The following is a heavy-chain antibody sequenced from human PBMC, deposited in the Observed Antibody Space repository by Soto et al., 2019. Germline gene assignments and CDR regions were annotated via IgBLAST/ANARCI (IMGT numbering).Heavy chain of an antibody. CDR3: ARGAGGFDP. J-gene: IGHJ5*02. CDR2: ISYDGSNK. CDR1: GFTFSSYA. D-gene: IGHD3-10*01. V-gene: IGHV3-30-3*01. Sequence: GGSLRLSCAASGFTFSSYAIHWVRQAPGKGLEWVAVISYDGSNKYYADSVKGRFTISRDNSKNTLYLQMNSLRAEDTAVYYCARGAGGFDPWGQGTLVTVSS.